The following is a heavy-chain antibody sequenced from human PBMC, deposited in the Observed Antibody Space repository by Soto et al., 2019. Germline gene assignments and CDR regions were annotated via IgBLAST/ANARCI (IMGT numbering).Heavy chain of an antibody. CDR2: ISSSSSYI. J-gene: IGHJ6*02. V-gene: IGHV3-21*01. CDR1: GFTFSSYS. CDR3: ARGGRGRIVVVPHYGMDV. D-gene: IGHD2-15*01. Sequence: EVQLVESGGGLVKPGGSLRLSCAASGFTFSSYSMNWVRQAPGKGLEWVSSISSSSSYIYYADSVKGRFTISRDNAKKSLYLQMNSLRAEDTAVYYCARGGRGRIVVVPHYGMDVWGQGTTVTVSS.